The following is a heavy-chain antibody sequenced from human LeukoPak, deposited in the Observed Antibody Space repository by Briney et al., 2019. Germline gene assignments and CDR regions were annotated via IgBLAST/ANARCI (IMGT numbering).Heavy chain of an antibody. CDR2: ISSSSSYI. V-gene: IGHV3-21*01. CDR3: ARGVEVTYYDILTGIDY. J-gene: IGHJ4*02. CDR1: GFTFSSYS. Sequence: KAGGSLRLSCAASGFTFSSYSMNWVRQAPGKGLEWVSSISSSSSYIYHADSVKGRFTISRDNAKNSLYLQMNSLRAEDTAVYYCARGVEVTYYDILTGIDYWGQGTLVTVSS. D-gene: IGHD3-9*01.